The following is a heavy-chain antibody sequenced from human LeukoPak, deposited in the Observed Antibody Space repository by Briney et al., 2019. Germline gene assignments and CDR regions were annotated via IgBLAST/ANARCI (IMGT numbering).Heavy chain of an antibody. V-gene: IGHV4-39*02. D-gene: IGHD3-22*01. CDR3: ARANYYDSSGYYYNAFDI. J-gene: IGHJ3*02. CDR1: GASISRNTYY. Sequence: SETLSLTCSVSGASISRNTYYWGWIRQSPGKGLEWIGTFYYTGSTYYNPSLKSRITISVDTSKNHFSLKLSSVTAADTAVYYCARANYYDSSGYYYNAFDIWGQGTMVSVSS. CDR2: FYYTGST.